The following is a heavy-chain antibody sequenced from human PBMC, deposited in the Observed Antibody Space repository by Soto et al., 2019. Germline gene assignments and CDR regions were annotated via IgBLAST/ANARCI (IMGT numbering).Heavy chain of an antibody. CDR1: GGTFSSYA. CDR2: IIPIFGTA. CDR3: ANWQRSYATISTYYYYGMDV. J-gene: IGHJ6*02. V-gene: IGHV1-69*01. D-gene: IGHD1-26*01. Sequence: QVQLVQSGAEVKKPGSSVKVSCKASGGTFSSYAISWVRQAPGQGLEWMGGIIPIFGTANYAQKFQGRVTITADESTSTAYMELSSLRSEDTAVYYCANWQRSYATISTYYYYGMDVWGQGTTVTVSS.